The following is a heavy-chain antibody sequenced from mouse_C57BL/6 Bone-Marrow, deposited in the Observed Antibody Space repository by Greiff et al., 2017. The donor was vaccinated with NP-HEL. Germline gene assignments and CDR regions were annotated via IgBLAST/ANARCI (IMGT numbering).Heavy chain of an antibody. D-gene: IGHD2-5*01. J-gene: IGHJ2*01. CDR3: AKVYYSNYLDY. Sequence: VQLQQSGPELVKPGASVKISCKASGYSFTGYYMNWVKQSPEKSLEWIGEINPSTGGTTYNQKFKAKATLTVDKSSSTAYMQLKSLTSEDSAVYYCAKVYYSNYLDYWGQGTTLTVSS. V-gene: IGHV1-42*01. CDR2: INPSTGGT. CDR1: GYSFTGYY.